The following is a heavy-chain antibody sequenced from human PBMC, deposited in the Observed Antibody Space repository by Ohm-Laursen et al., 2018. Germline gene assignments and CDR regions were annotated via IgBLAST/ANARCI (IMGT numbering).Heavy chain of an antibody. Sequence: SLRLSCSATGFTFSSYGMHWVRQAPGKGLEWVAVISYDGSNKYYADSVKGRFTISRDNSKNTLYLQMNSLRAEDTAVFYCAKGTAYQLLSHNWVDSWGQGTLVTVSS. J-gene: IGHJ5*01. CDR3: AKGTAYQLLSHNWVDS. CDR1: GFTFSSYG. V-gene: IGHV3-30*18. D-gene: IGHD2-2*01. CDR2: ISYDGSNK.